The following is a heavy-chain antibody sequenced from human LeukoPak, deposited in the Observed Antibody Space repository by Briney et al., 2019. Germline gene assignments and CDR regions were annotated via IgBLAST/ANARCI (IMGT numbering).Heavy chain of an antibody. CDR1: GFTFSSSA. V-gene: IGHV3-30-3*01. Sequence: PGGSLRLSCAASGFTFSSSAMHWVRQAPGKELEWVAVMSYDGSSKYYADSVKGRFTISRDNSKNTLYLQMNSLRAEDTAVYYCTTDGLYSDYWGQGTLVTVSS. CDR3: TTDGLYSDY. J-gene: IGHJ4*02. CDR2: MSYDGSSK.